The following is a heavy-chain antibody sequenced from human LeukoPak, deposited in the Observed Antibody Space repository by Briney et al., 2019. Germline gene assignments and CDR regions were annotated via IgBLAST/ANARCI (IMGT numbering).Heavy chain of an antibody. J-gene: IGHJ4*02. V-gene: IGHV3-66*01. CDR3: ARDQEGYSSGWYAPHDY. D-gene: IGHD6-19*01. CDR1: GFTVSSNY. CDR2: IYSGGST. Sequence: GGSLRLSCAASGFTVSSNYMSWVRQAPGKGLEWVSVIYSGGSTYYADSVKGRFTISRDNSKNTLYLQMNSLRAEDTAVYYCARDQEGYSSGWYAPHDYWGQGTLVTVSS.